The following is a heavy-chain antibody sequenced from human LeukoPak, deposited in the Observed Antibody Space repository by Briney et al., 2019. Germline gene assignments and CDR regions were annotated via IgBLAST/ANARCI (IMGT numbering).Heavy chain of an antibody. CDR2: IYYNGNT. J-gene: IGHJ6*02. V-gene: IGHV4-59*01. D-gene: IGHD1-26*01. Sequence: PSETLSLTCTVPGASISSYYWNWIRRPPGKGLEWIGYIYYNGNTNYSPSLKSRVTMSVDTSKNLFSLKVSSVTAADTAVYYCARGRSNYYGMDVWGQGTTVTVSS. CDR1: GASISSYY. CDR3: ARGRSNYYGMDV.